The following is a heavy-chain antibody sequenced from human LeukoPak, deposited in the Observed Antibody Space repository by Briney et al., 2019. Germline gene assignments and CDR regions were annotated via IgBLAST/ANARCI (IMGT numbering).Heavy chain of an antibody. CDR2: VNLIGST. J-gene: IGHJ5*02. Sequence: SEPLPLTRSVYCGHFRGYYLRWIRQPPAKELEWMGGVNLIGSTNYNQSLNRRVTLSVDTPNNQFSLKLSSVTAADTAVYYCATGPAVVVSAAIRHIRGRYNWFDPWGQGTLVTVSS. V-gene: IGHV4-34*01. CDR3: ATGPAVVVSAAIRHIRGRYNWFDP. CDR1: CGHFRGYY. D-gene: IGHD2-2*01.